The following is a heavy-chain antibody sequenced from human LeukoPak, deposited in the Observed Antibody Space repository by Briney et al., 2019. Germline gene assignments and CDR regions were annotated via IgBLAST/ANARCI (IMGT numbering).Heavy chain of an antibody. V-gene: IGHV4-39*07. J-gene: IGHJ4*02. CDR2: IYYSGST. CDR1: GGSISSSSYY. CDR3: ARADGTTGIDY. Sequence: PSETLSLTCTVSGGSISSSSYYWGWIRQPPGKGLEWIGSIYYSGSTYYNPSLKSRVTISVDTSKNQFSLKLSSVTAADTAVYYCARADGTTGIDYWGQGTLVTVSS. D-gene: IGHD1-7*01.